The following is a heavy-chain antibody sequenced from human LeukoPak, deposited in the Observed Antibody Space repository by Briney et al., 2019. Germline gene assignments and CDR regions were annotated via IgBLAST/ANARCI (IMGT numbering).Heavy chain of an antibody. CDR3: ANDIGYGSGSYYNAHFQH. J-gene: IGHJ1*01. V-gene: IGHV3-9*01. Sequence: PGGSLRLSCAAAGFTLDDYAIHWVRQAPGKCLEWVSGIRWNGGSIGYADSVKGRFTISRDKAKNSLYLQMNSLRAADTALFYCANDIGYGSGSYYNAHFQHWGQGTLVTVSS. CDR2: IRWNGGSI. CDR1: GFTLDDYA. D-gene: IGHD3-10*01.